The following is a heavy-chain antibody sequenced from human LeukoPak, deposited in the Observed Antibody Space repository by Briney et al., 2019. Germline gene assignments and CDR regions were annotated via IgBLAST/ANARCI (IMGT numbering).Heavy chain of an antibody. CDR1: GYSISSGYY. V-gene: IGHV4-38-2*01. Sequence: TSETLSLTCAVSGYSISSGYYWGWIRQPPGKGLEWIGSIYHSGSTYYNPSLKSRVTISVDTSKNQFSLKLSSVTAADTAVYYCARQGPPAAEYFQHWGQGTLVTVSS. CDR3: ARQGPPAAEYFQH. J-gene: IGHJ1*01. CDR2: IYHSGST.